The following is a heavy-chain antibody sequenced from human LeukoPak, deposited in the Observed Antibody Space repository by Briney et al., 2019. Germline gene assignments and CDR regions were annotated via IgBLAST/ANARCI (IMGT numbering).Heavy chain of an antibody. CDR1: GFSFRNYG. D-gene: IGHD3-9*01. CDR3: ARDHYDILTGYYTGLDY. Sequence: GGSLRLSCAASGFSFRNYGMHWVRQAPGKGLEWVAIVSFDGRNKYYGDSVKGRFTISRDNAKNSLYLQMNSLRAEDTAVYYCARDHYDILTGYYTGLDYWGQGTLVTVSS. CDR2: VSFDGRNK. J-gene: IGHJ4*02. V-gene: IGHV3-30*03.